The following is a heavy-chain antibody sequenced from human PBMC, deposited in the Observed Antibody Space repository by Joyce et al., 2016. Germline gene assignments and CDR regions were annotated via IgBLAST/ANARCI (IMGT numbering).Heavy chain of an antibody. V-gene: IGHV3-7*01. CDR1: GFTFGLYW. D-gene: IGHD3-10*01. CDR3: ARTYFYGSGSQHWFDP. Sequence: VQLVQSGGGLVQPGGSLRLTCEGSGFTFGLYWMRWVRQPPGGGLEWVANINRDGSEKYYGDSVKGRFTVSRDDAKSSLSLDMNSLRVEDTAVYYCARTYFYGSGSQHWFDPWGQGTLVTVSP. CDR2: INRDGSEK. J-gene: IGHJ5*02.